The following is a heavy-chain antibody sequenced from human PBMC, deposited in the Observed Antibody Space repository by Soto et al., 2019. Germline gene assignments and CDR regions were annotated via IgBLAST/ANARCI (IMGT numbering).Heavy chain of an antibody. CDR1: GGSISSGGYY. Sequence: PSETLSLTCTVSGGSISSGGYYLSWIRQHPGKGLEWVGYLYYSGSTYYNPSLKSRVTISVETSKNQFSLKLSSVTAADTAVYYCAREAYYHGSRRYYQDAFHIWG. D-gene: IGHD3-10*01. CDR3: AREAYYHGSRRYYQDAFHI. V-gene: IGHV4-31*03. CDR2: LYYSGST. J-gene: IGHJ3*02.